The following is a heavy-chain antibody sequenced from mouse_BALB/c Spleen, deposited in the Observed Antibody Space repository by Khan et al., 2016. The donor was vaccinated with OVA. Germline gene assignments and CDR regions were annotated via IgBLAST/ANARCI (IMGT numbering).Heavy chain of an antibody. V-gene: IGHV2-2*01. CDR3: ARHSYRYDFTS. CDR1: GFSLTTYG. D-gene: IGHD2-12*01. CDR2: IWSGGST. Sequence: QVQLKQSGPGLVQPSQSLSITCTVSGFSLTTYGIHWVRQSPGKGLEWLGVIWSGGSTDYNAPFISRLSISQDNSKSQVFFKMNSLQADDTAIYYCARHSYRYDFTSWGQGTLVTVSA. J-gene: IGHJ3*01.